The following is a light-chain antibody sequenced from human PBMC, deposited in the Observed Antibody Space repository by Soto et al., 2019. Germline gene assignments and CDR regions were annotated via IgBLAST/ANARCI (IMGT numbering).Light chain of an antibody. CDR3: SSYTSTSSYV. CDR2: EVS. J-gene: IGLJ1*01. Sequence: ALAQPASVSGSPGQSITVSCTGTSSDVGGYNSVSWYQQHPGKPPKLIIYEVSNRPSGVSDRFSGSKSGNTASLTISGLQAEDEADYYCSSYTSTSSYVFATGTKVTVL. V-gene: IGLV2-14*03. CDR1: SSDVGGYNS.